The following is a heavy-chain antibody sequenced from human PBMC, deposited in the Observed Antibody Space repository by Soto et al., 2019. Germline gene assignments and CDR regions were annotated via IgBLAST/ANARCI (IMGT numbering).Heavy chain of an antibody. CDR3: ARAPYAGPYSWNYVPFAEY. J-gene: IGHJ4*02. Sequence: QVQLVQSGAEVKKPGASVKVSCKASGYTFTSYGISWVRQAPGQGLEWMGWISAYNGNTNYAQKLQGRVTMTTDTSTSTAYMELRSLRSDDTAVYYCARAPYAGPYSWNYVPFAEYWGQGTLVTVSS. CDR2: ISAYNGNT. V-gene: IGHV1-18*01. D-gene: IGHD1-7*01. CDR1: GYTFTSYG.